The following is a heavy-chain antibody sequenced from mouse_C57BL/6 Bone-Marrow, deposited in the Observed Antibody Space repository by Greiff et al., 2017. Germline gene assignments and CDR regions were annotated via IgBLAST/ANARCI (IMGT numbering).Heavy chain of an antibody. CDR3: ARASTMVGAY. J-gene: IGHJ3*01. CDR1: GYTFTGYW. Sequence: QVQLQQSGAELMKPGASVKLSCKATGYTFTGYWIEWVKQRPGHGLEWIGEILPGGGSTNYNEKFKGKATFTADPSSNTAYMQRSSLTTEDAAIYYCARASTMVGAYWGQGTLVTVSA. D-gene: IGHD2-1*01. V-gene: IGHV1-9*01. CDR2: ILPGGGST.